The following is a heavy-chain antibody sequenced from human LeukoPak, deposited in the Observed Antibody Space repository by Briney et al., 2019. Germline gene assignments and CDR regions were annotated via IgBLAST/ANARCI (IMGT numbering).Heavy chain of an antibody. D-gene: IGHD1-1*01. CDR1: GDSISSFY. CDR2: IYTSGST. Sequence: SETLSLTCTVSGDSISSFYWSWIRRPPGKGLEWIGYIYTSGSTSHNPFLKSRLTISVDTSKNQFSLNLTSVTAADTAVYYCARHPRNEALDAFDIWGQGTMVTVSS. J-gene: IGHJ3*02. CDR3: ARHPRNEALDAFDI. V-gene: IGHV4-4*09.